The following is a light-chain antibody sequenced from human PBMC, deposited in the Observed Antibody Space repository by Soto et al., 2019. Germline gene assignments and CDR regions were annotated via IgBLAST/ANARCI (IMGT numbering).Light chain of an antibody. CDR2: DAY. CDR1: ETVATN. J-gene: IGKJ5*01. CDR3: QQRHMWPIT. V-gene: IGKV3-11*01. Sequence: VMTQSPATLSVSPGERATLSCWASETVATNLAWYQQKPGQAPRLLIYDAYNRATGIPPRFSGSGSGTDFTLTISSLEPEDSAVYYCQQRHMWPITFGQGTRLE.